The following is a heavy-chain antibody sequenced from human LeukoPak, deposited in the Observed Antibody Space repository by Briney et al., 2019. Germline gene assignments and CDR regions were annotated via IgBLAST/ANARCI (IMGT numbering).Heavy chain of an antibody. V-gene: IGHV4-38-2*02. CDR1: GYSISSGYY. J-gene: IGHJ5*02. D-gene: IGHD2-15*01. Sequence: PSETLSPTCAVSGYSISSGYYWGWIRQPPGKGLEWIGSIYHSGSTYYNPSLKSRVTISVDTSKNQFSLKLSSVTAADTAVYYCAREDRRGVVANWFDPWGQGTLVTVSS. CDR2: IYHSGST. CDR3: AREDRRGVVANWFDP.